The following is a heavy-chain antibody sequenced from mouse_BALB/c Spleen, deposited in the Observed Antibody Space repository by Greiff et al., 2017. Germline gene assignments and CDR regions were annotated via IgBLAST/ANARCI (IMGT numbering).Heavy chain of an antibody. CDR3: ASDIDYYGSSLAY. V-gene: IGHV1-20*02. CDR2: INPYNGDT. CDR1: GYSFTGYF. J-gene: IGHJ3*01. Sequence: EVQLQQSGPELVKPGASVKISCKASGYSFTGYFMNWVMQSHGKSLEWIGRINPYNGDTFYNQKFKGKATLTVDKSSSTAHMELRSLASEDSAVYYYASDIDYYGSSLAYWGQGTLVTVSA. D-gene: IGHD1-1*01.